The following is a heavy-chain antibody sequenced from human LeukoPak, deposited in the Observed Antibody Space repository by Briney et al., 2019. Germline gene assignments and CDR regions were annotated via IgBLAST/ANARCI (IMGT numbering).Heavy chain of an antibody. D-gene: IGHD2-15*01. CDR2: IYYSGST. J-gene: IGHJ4*02. CDR3: ARAPKYCRGGSCYSSYFDY. Sequence: PSETLSLTCTVSGGSISSYYWSWIRQPPGKGLEWIGYIYYSGSTNYNPSLKSRVTISVDTSKDQFSLKLSSVTAADTAVYYCARAPKYCRGGSCYSSYFDYWGQGTLVTFSS. CDR1: GGSISSYY. V-gene: IGHV4-59*12.